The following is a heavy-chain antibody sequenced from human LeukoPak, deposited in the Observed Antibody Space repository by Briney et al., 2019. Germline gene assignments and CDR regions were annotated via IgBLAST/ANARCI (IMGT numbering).Heavy chain of an antibody. CDR1: GSPFTSYW. V-gene: IGHV5-51*01. J-gene: IGHJ3*02. D-gene: IGHD5-12*01. Sequence: GSLQISCQGTGSPFTSYWIGCVRQVHGKSLEWMGIIYAGDSATHYSPTFQAPVTISADKTISTAYLQWSSLKASDTALYYCARLQGGYDYDAFDIWGQGTMVTVSS. CDR2: IYAGDSAT. CDR3: ARLQGGYDYDAFDI.